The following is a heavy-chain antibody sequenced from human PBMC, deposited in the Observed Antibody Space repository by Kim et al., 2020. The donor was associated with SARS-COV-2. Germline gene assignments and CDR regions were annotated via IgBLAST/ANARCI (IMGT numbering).Heavy chain of an antibody. CDR2: INHSGST. Sequence: SQTLSLTCAVYGGSFSGYYWSWIRQPPGKGLEWIGEINHSGSTNYNPSLKSRVTISVDTSKNQFSLKLSSVTAADTAVYYCARVRYTLIWSGYYNWFDPWGQGTLVTVSS. CDR1: GGSFSGYY. V-gene: IGHV4-34*01. D-gene: IGHD3-3*01. J-gene: IGHJ5*02. CDR3: ARVRYTLIWSGYYNWFDP.